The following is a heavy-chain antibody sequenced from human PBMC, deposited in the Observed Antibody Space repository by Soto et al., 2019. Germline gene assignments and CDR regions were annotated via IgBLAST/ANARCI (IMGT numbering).Heavy chain of an antibody. D-gene: IGHD6-13*01. Sequence: QVQLQESGPGLVKPSETLSLTCTVSGDSISTHYWTWIRQPPGKGLEWIGYVYYTGSATYNPSLKSRVTISVDTSKNQISLKVSSVSAADTAVYYCARGRGDAAGTRLDYWGQGTLVTVSS. V-gene: IGHV4-59*11. CDR3: ARGRGDAAGTRLDY. J-gene: IGHJ4*02. CDR2: VYYTGSA. CDR1: GDSISTHY.